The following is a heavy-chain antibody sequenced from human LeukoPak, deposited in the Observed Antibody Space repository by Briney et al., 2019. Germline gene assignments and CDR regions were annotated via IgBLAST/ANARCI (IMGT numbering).Heavy chain of an antibody. CDR3: AKEVPGSFDY. D-gene: IGHD3-10*01. V-gene: IGHV3-23*01. CDR1: GFTFSSYA. Sequence: QTGGSLRLSCAASGFTFSSYAMNWVRQAPGKGLDWVSAIGGSGSSTYYADSVKGRFTISRDNSKNTLYLQMNSLRAEDTAVYYCAKEVPGSFDYWGQGTLVTVSS. CDR2: IGGSGSST. J-gene: IGHJ4*02.